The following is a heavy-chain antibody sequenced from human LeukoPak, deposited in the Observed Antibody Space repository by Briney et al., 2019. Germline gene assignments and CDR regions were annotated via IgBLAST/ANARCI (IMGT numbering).Heavy chain of an antibody. V-gene: IGHV3-9*01. Sequence: PGRSLRLSCAASGFTFDDYAMHWVRQAPGKGLEWVSGISWNSGSIGCADSVKGRFTISRDNAKNSLYLQMNSLRAEDTALYYCAKDMRRSTMVRGVYDYWGQGTLVTVSS. D-gene: IGHD3-10*01. CDR2: ISWNSGSI. CDR1: GFTFDDYA. J-gene: IGHJ4*02. CDR3: AKDMRRSTMVRGVYDY.